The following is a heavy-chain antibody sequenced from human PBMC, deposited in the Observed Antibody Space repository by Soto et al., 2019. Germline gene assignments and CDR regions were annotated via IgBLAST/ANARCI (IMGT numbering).Heavy chain of an antibody. CDR3: AKSQEIGTHFFDS. V-gene: IGHV3-13*01. CDR2: IGTAGDT. CDR1: GFTFSGFD. D-gene: IGHD6-13*01. Sequence: LRLSCEASGFTFSGFDMHWVRQPTGKGLEWVSSIGTAGDTYYAVSVKGRFTISRDNAKNSLSLQMNSLRAGDMAVYFCAKSQEIGTHFFDSWGQGTTVTVSS. J-gene: IGHJ4*02.